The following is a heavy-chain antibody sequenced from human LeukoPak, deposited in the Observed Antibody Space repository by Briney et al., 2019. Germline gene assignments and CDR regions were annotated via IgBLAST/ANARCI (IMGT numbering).Heavy chain of an antibody. CDR1: GFTVSRNY. Sequence: GESLRLSCAASGFTVSRNYMSWVRQAPGKGLEWASVIYSGGSTYYEDYVKGRFTIYRDNPKDALYLQMNSLRAVDTAVYYCARSGGYSIFDYWGQGTLVGVPS. D-gene: IGHD1-26*01. V-gene: IGHV3-66*01. J-gene: IGHJ4*02. CDR2: IYSGGST. CDR3: ARSGGYSIFDY.